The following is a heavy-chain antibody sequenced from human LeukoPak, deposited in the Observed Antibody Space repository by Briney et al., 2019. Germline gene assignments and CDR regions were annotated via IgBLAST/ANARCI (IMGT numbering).Heavy chain of an antibody. D-gene: IGHD3-10*01. CDR2: FDPEDGET. V-gene: IGHV1-24*01. J-gene: IGHJ1*01. Sequence: GASVKVSCKVSGYTLTELSMHWVRQAPGKGLEWMGGFDPEDGETIYAQKFQGRVTMTEDTSTDTAYMELSSLRSEGTAVYYCATMPYGSGRFLFQHWGQGTLVTVSS. CDR1: GYTLTELS. CDR3: ATMPYGSGRFLFQH.